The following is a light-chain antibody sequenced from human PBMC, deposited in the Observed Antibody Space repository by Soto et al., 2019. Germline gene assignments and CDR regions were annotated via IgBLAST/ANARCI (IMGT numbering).Light chain of an antibody. CDR1: QSVRSNY. CDR2: DAS. Sequence: EIVLTQSPDTLSLSPGERATLSCMASQSVRSNYLAWYQQKPGQAPRFLIYDASSRATGIPDRFSGSGSGTDFTLTISRLEPEDFAVYYCQQYGSTPLTFGGGTKVEIK. J-gene: IGKJ4*01. CDR3: QQYGSTPLT. V-gene: IGKV3-20*01.